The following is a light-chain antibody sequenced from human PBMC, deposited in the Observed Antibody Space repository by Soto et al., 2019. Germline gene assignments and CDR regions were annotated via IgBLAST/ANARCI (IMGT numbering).Light chain of an antibody. CDR3: QQCGSSPIT. V-gene: IGKV3-20*01. CDR1: QSISSSY. CDR2: GAS. Sequence: EIVLTQSPGTLSLSPGERATLSCRTSQSISSSYLAWYQQKPGQAPRLLIYGASNRATGIPDRISGSGSGTDFTLTTSRLEPEDFALYYCQQCGSSPITFGQGTRPEIK. J-gene: IGKJ5*01.